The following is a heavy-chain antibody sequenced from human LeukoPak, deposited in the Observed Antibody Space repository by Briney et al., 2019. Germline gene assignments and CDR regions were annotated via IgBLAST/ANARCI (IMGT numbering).Heavy chain of an antibody. CDR3: ARPRYDILTGYYLGFGYFDY. CDR1: GYTFTSYG. V-gene: IGHV1-18*01. D-gene: IGHD3-9*01. Sequence: GASVKVSCKASGYTFTSYGISWVRQAPGPGLEWMGWISAYNGNTNYAQKLQGRVTMTTDTSTSTVYVEVRSLRSDDTAVYYCARPRYDILTGYYLGFGYFDYWGQGTLVTVSS. CDR2: ISAYNGNT. J-gene: IGHJ4*02.